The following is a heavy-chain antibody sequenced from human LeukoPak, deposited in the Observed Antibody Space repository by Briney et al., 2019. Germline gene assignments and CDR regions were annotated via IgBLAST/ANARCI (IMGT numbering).Heavy chain of an antibody. V-gene: IGHV4-39*01. D-gene: IGHD1-26*01. J-gene: IGHJ4*02. Sequence: SETLSLTCTVSGDSTSSDRYYGGWVRQPPGKGLEWIGNIYYSGSTYYNPSLKSRVTMSVDTSKNQFFLKLNSVTAADTAVYYCARGRPYSGGYHLDYWGQGTLVTFSA. CDR2: IYYSGST. CDR1: GDSTSSDRYY. CDR3: ARGRPYSGGYHLDY.